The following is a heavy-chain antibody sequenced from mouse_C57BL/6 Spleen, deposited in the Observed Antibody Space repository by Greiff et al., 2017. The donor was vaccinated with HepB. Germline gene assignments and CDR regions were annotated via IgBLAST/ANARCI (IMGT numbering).Heavy chain of an antibody. J-gene: IGHJ1*03. V-gene: IGHV5-6*01. CDR2: ISSGGSYT. CDR3: ARHYYGSSYGNWYFDV. CDR1: GFTFSSYG. D-gene: IGHD1-1*01. Sequence: EVKLQESGGDLVKPGGSLKLSCAASGFTFSSYGMSWVRQTPDKRLEWVATISSGGSYTYYPDSVKGRFTISRDNAKNTLYLQMSSLKSEDTAMYYCARHYYGSSYGNWYFDVWGTGTTVTVSS.